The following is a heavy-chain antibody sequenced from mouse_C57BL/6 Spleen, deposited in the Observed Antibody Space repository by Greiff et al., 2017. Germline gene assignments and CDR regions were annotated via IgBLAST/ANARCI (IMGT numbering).Heavy chain of an antibody. CDR2: IHPNSGST. CDR1: GYTFTSYW. V-gene: IGHV1-64*01. CDR3: AREDDAGYWDY. J-gene: IGHJ2*01. Sequence: VQLQQPGAELVKPGASVKLSCTASGYTFTSYWMHWVKQRPGQGLEWIGMIHPNSGSTNYNEKFKSKATLTVDKSSSTAYMQLSSLTSEDSAVYYCAREDDAGYWDYWGQGTTLTVSS. D-gene: IGHD2-12*01.